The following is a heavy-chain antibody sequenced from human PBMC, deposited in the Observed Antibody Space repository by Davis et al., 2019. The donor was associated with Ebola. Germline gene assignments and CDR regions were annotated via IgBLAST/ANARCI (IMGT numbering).Heavy chain of an antibody. Sequence: GESLNISCAASGFTFSSYAMSWVRQAPGKGLEWVSAISGSGGSTYYADSVKGRFTISRDNSKNTMYHQMNCLRVDDTAIYYCTRRRGGSSWEVLWGQGTLVTVSS. V-gene: IGHV3-23*01. CDR1: GFTFSSYA. CDR3: TRRRGGSSWEVL. D-gene: IGHD6-13*01. CDR2: ISGSGGST. J-gene: IGHJ1*01.